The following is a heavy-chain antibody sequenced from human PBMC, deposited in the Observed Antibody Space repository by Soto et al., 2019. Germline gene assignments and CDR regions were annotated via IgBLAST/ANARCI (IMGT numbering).Heavy chain of an antibody. J-gene: IGHJ6*02. CDR2: IIPIFGTA. V-gene: IGHV1-69*01. CDR1: GGTFSSYA. CDR3: ARKGTNSSGYYFTFTGATYYYGMDV. D-gene: IGHD3-22*01. Sequence: QVQLVQSGAEVKKPGSSVKVSCKASGGTFSSYAISWVRQAPGQGLEWMGWIIPIFGTANYAQKFQGRVTITADESTSTAYMELSSLRSEDTAVYYCARKGTNSSGYYFTFTGATYYYGMDVWGQGTTVTVSS.